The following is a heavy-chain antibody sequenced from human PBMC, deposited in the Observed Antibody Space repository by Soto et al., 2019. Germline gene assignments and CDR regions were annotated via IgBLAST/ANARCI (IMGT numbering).Heavy chain of an antibody. CDR2: IQYSGST. V-gene: IGHV4-59*01. Sequence: QAQLQESGPGLVKPSETLSLSCTVSGGSISNYYWSWLRQPPGERLEWIGNIQYSGSTNYNPSLKSRVTISVDTSKNQFSLNVNSVTAADTAIYYCATGGGWLPDFWGQGTLVTVSS. D-gene: IGHD5-12*01. J-gene: IGHJ4*02. CDR3: ATGGGWLPDF. CDR1: GGSISNYY.